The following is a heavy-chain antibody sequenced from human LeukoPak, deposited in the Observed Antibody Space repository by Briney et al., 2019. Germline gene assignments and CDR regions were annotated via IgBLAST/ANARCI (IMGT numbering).Heavy chain of an antibody. J-gene: IGHJ5*02. CDR1: GYTLTELS. V-gene: IGHV1-2*02. Sequence: GASVKVSCKVSGYTLTELSMHWVRQAPGQGLEWMGWINPNSGGTNYAQKFQGRVTMTRDTSISTAYMELSRLRSDDTAVYYCAREDLWVTMVRAAGFDPWGQGTLVTVSS. CDR3: AREDLWVTMVRAAGFDP. CDR2: INPNSGGT. D-gene: IGHD3-10*01.